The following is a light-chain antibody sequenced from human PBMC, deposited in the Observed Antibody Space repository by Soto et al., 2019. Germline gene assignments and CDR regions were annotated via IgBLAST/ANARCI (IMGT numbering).Light chain of an antibody. CDR1: QGIRSD. CDR3: LHDYNCPQT. V-gene: IGKV1-6*01. Sequence: IQMTQSPSSSSASVGDRVTITCRASQGIRSDLGWYQQKPGEVPRLLISNASTLQSGVPSRFSGSASGAVFTLTISSLQPEDSATYYCLHDYNCPQTFGQGTKVEIK. CDR2: NAS. J-gene: IGKJ1*01.